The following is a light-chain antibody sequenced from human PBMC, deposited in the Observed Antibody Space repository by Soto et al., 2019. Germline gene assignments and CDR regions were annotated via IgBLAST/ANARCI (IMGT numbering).Light chain of an antibody. CDR3: SSYTTSSTLEV. CDR1: SSDVGGYNY. Sequence: QSALTQPASVSGSPGQSITIACTGTSSDVGGYNYVSWYQQHPGKAPKLLIYDVSDRPSGVSNRFSGSKSGNMASLTSSGLQAGDEADYYCSSYTTSSTLEVFGTGTKLTVL. V-gene: IGLV2-14*01. J-gene: IGLJ1*01. CDR2: DVS.